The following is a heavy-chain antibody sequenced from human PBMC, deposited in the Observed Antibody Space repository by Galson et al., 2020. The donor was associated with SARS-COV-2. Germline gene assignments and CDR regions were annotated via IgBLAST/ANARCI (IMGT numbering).Heavy chain of an antibody. V-gene: IGHV4-61*02. Sequence: SETLSLTCTVSGGSITRGSYHWSWIRQSAGKGLEWIGRIYSIGTTNYNPPLKSRVTISLDTSKSRFSLKLSSVTAADTAVYYGARERKRVQVSEYSYYNVAVWGKGSTVTISS. J-gene: IGHJ6*03. CDR2: IYSIGTT. D-gene: IGHD1-1*01. CDR3: ARERKRVQVSEYSYYNVAV. CDR1: GGSITRGSYH.